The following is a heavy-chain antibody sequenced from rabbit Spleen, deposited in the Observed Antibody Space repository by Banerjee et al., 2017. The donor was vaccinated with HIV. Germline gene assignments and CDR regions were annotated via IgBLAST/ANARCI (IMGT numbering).Heavy chain of an antibody. J-gene: IGHJ3*01. CDR1: GFAFNSVYD. CDR3: ARVSEASGWGEDL. D-gene: IGHD4-1*01. CDR2: IYSTFDYT. Sequence: QEQLVESGGGLVQPEGSLTLTCTASGFAFNSVYDMCWVRQAPGKGLEWIGYIYSTFDYTYYATWAKGRFTISKTSSTTVTLQMTSLTVADTATYFCARVSEASGWGEDLWGQGTLVTVS. V-gene: IGHV1S45*01.